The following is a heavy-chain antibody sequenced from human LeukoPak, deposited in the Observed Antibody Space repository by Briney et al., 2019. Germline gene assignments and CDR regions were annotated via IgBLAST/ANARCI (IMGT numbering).Heavy chain of an antibody. V-gene: IGHV3-15*01. D-gene: IGHD5-12*01. CDR2: IKRKTDGGTT. Sequence: GGSLRLSCAAPGFTFSNAWMNWVRQAPGKGLECVGHIKRKTDGGTTDYAAPVKGRFTISRDDSKNTLYLQMNSLKTEDTAVYYCSTGGGYDSFDYSGQGTLVTVSS. CDR3: STGGGYDSFDY. CDR1: GFTFSNAW. J-gene: IGHJ4*02.